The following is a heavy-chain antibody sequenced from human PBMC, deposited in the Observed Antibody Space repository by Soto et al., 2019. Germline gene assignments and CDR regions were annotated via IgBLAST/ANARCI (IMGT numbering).Heavy chain of an antibody. Sequence: SETLSLTCNVSGGSISGYYWSWIRQAPGKGLQWIGYIFHSGSTSYNPSLRSRVTVSVDTSKNQFSLKVNSVTAADTAVYYCAKVRGYASGWRYFDYWGQGTLVTVSS. CDR2: IFHSGST. CDR3: AKVRGYASGWRYFDY. V-gene: IGHV4-59*01. CDR1: GGSISGYY. J-gene: IGHJ4*02. D-gene: IGHD5-18*01.